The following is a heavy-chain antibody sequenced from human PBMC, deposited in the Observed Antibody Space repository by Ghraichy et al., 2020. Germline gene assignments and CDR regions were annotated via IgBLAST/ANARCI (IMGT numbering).Heavy chain of an antibody. J-gene: IGHJ4*02. Sequence: ASVKVSCKASGYTFTSYDINWVRQATGQGLEWMGWMNPNSGNTGYAQKFQGRVTMTRNTSISTAYMELSSLRSEDTAVYYCARVEPHTYYDFWSGFPRRAFFDYWGQGTLVTVSS. D-gene: IGHD3-3*01. CDR2: MNPNSGNT. CDR3: ARVEPHTYYDFWSGFPRRAFFDY. V-gene: IGHV1-8*01. CDR1: GYTFTSYD.